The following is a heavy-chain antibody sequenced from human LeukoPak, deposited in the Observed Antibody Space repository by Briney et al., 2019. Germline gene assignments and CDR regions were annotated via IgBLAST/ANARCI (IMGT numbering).Heavy chain of an antibody. CDR2: INHSGST. CDR1: GGSISSYY. Sequence: SETLSLTCSVSGGSISSYYWSWIRQPPGKGLEWIGEINHSGSTNYNPSLKSRVTISVDTSKNQFSLKLSSVTAADTAVYYCARHRTVINRYYYYYYMDVWGKGTTVTISS. V-gene: IGHV4-34*01. D-gene: IGHD4-17*01. J-gene: IGHJ6*03. CDR3: ARHRTVINRYYYYYYMDV.